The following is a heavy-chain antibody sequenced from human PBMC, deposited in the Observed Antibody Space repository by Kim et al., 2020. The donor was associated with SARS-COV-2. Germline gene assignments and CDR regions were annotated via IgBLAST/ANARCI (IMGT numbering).Heavy chain of an antibody. CDR2: IYYSGST. V-gene: IGHV4-30-4*01. J-gene: IGHJ3*02. CDR3: ARVILGSGSYYGRGGFDI. D-gene: IGHD3-10*01. Sequence: SETLSLTCTVSGGSISSGDYYWSWIRQPPGKGLEWIGYIYYSGSTYYNPSLKSRVTISVDTSKNQFSLKLSSVTAADTAVYYCARVILGSGSYYGRGGFDIWGQGTMVTVSS. CDR1: GGSISSGDYY.